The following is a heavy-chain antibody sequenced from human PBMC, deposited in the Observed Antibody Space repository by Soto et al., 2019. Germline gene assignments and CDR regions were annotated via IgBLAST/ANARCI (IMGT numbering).Heavy chain of an antibody. CDR3: GRAGRRDGNSSPGRFDT. J-gene: IGHJ5*02. CDR1: RGSINSGDYY. D-gene: IGHD1-26*01. Sequence: QVQLQESGPGLVKPSQTLSLTCTVSRGSINSGDYYWSWIRQPPGKGLEWIGYIYYSGTTDYNPSLKIRTAISVETSKNHCSLKLSVVTAADTAVYFCGRAGRRDGNSSPGRFDTWGQGILVTVSS. V-gene: IGHV4-30-4*01. CDR2: IYYSGTT.